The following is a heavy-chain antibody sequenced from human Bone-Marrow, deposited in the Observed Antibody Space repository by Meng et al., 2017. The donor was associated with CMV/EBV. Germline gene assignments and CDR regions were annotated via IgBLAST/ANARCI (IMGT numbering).Heavy chain of an antibody. CDR1: GFTFDDYA. Sequence: SLKISCAASGFTFDDYAMHWVRQAPGKGLEWVSGISWNSGSIGYADSVKGRFTISRDNAKNSLYLQMNSLGAEDTALYYCSCGMDVWGQGTTVTVSS. J-gene: IGHJ6*02. CDR2: ISWNSGSI. V-gene: IGHV3-9*01. CDR3: SCGMDV.